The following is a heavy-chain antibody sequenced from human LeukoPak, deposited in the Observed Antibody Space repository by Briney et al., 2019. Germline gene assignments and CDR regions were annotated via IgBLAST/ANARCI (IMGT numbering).Heavy chain of an antibody. Sequence: PSETLSLTCTVSGGFISSYYWSWIRQPPGKGLEWIGYIYYSGSTNYNPSLKSRVTISVDTSKNQFSLKLSSVTAADTAVYYCARCGNSGPYPYYYYYYYMDVWGKGTTVTVSS. CDR1: GGFISSYY. CDR2: IYYSGST. V-gene: IGHV4-59*01. D-gene: IGHD4-23*01. CDR3: ARCGNSGPYPYYYYYYYMDV. J-gene: IGHJ6*03.